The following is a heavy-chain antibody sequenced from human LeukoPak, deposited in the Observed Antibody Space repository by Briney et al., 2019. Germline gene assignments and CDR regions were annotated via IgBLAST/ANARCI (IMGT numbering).Heavy chain of an antibody. Sequence: PGRSLRLSCEASGFTFSTYGMHWVRQAPGKGLEWVAVIWYDGSNKNYADSVKGRFTISRDNSKNTLYLQMGSLRVEDMAVYYCARWHTVTSLDYWGQGTLVTVSS. CDR2: IWYDGSNK. V-gene: IGHV3-33*01. D-gene: IGHD4-17*01. CDR1: GFTFSTYG. CDR3: ARWHTVTSLDY. J-gene: IGHJ4*02.